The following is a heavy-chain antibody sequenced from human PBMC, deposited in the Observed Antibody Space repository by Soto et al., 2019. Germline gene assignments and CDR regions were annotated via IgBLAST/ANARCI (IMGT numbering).Heavy chain of an antibody. J-gene: IGHJ3*01. Sequence: QLQESGPELVKPSETLSLTCTVSGASITPYYYWTWIRQPPGQGLGWIGNIYDKGGINYNPPVESRVTISIDTSKNQFSLKMSSVNAADTAVYFCARVMRVAAADDAFDLWGQGTMVAVSS. V-gene: IGHV4-59*01. CDR3: ARVMRVAAADDAFDL. CDR2: IYDKGGI. D-gene: IGHD6-13*01. CDR1: GASITPYY.